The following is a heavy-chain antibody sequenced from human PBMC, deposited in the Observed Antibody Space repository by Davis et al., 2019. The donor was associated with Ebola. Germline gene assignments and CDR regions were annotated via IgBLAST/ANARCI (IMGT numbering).Heavy chain of an antibody. D-gene: IGHD2-2*01. CDR2: ITGSGGNT. CDR1: GFTFSNYV. CDR3: AKDHPATAKRSFDY. Sequence: GESLKISCAASGFTFSNYVMSWVRQAPGKGLEWVSYITGSGGNTYYAGSVKGRFTISRDNSKNTLYLQMNSLRAEDTAVYYCAKDHPATAKRSFDYWGQGTLVTVSS. V-gene: IGHV3-23*01. J-gene: IGHJ4*02.